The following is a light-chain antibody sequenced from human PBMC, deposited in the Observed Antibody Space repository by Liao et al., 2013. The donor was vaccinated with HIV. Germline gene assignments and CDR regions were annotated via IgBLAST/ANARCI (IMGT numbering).Light chain of an antibody. CDR1: NIGSKG. CDR2: YDS. Sequence: SYVLTQPPSVSVAPGKTARITCGGNNIGSKGVHWYQQKPGQAPVLVIFYDSDRPSGIPERFSGSNSGNTATLTISRVGAGDEADYYCQVWDSTSYVVFGGGTKLTVL. V-gene: IGLV3-21*04. J-gene: IGLJ2*01. CDR3: QVWDSTSYVV.